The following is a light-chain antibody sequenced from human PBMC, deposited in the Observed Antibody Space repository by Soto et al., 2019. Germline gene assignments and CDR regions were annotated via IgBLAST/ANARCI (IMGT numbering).Light chain of an antibody. V-gene: IGKV1-9*01. Sequence: DLPLTQSTSSLSASVGDRVDIHCLASQDISNYLAWYQQKPGKAPKLLIYAASTLQSGVPSRFSGSGSGTDFTLTISSLQPEDFATYYCQQLNSYLLTFGGGTKVDIK. CDR1: QDISNY. CDR3: QQLNSYLLT. J-gene: IGKJ4*01. CDR2: AAS.